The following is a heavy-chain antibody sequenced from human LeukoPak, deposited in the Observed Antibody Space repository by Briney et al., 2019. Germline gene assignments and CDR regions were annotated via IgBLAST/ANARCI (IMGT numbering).Heavy chain of an antibody. J-gene: IGHJ4*02. CDR2: ISGSGGST. CDR1: GFTFSSYA. V-gene: IGHV3-23*01. D-gene: IGHD2-15*01. Sequence: GGSLRLSCAASGFTFSSYAMSWVRQAPGKGLEWVSAISGSGGSTYYADSVKGRFTISRDNSKNTLYLQMHSLRAEDTAVYTCAKEQPVVRSLQDSVWGRIDYWGQGTLVTVSS. CDR3: AKEQPVVRSLQDSVWGRIDY.